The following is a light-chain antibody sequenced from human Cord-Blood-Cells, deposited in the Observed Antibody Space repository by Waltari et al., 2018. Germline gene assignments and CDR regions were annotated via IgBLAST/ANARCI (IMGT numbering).Light chain of an antibody. CDR1: QSISSY. CDR2: AAS. J-gene: IGKJ1*01. V-gene: IGKV1-39*01. Sequence: DIQMNQSPSSLSASVGGRVTITCRASQSISSYLNWYQQKPGKAPKLLSYAASSLQSGVPSRFSGSGSGTDFTLTISSLQPEDFATYYCQQSYSTPWTFGQGTKVEIK. CDR3: QQSYSTPWT.